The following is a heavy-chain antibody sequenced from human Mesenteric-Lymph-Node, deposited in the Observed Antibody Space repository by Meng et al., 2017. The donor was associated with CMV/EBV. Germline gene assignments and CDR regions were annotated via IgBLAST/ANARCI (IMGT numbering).Heavy chain of an antibody. CDR1: GGSVSSGDYY. Sequence: SETLSLTCTVSGGSVSSGDYYWTWIRQPPGKGLEWIGYIYYSGNTKYNPSLKSRVSISVDTSKNQFSLRLSSVTAADTAVYYCARADGDYIDYWGQGTLVTVSS. CDR2: IYYSGNT. D-gene: IGHD4-17*01. CDR3: ARADGDYIDY. V-gene: IGHV4-61*08. J-gene: IGHJ4*02.